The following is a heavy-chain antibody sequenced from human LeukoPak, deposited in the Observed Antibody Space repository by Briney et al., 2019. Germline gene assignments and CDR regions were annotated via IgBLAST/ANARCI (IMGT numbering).Heavy chain of an antibody. Sequence: SETLSLTCTVSGGSLSSYYWSWIRQPPGKGLECIGYSYYSGSTNYNPSLKSRVTISVDTSKNQFSLSLSSVTAADTAVYYCARLPTNYDYVWGSPRAFDIWGQGTMVTVSS. CDR3: ARLPTNYDYVWGSPRAFDI. D-gene: IGHD3-16*01. CDR2: SYYSGST. V-gene: IGHV4-59*08. J-gene: IGHJ3*02. CDR1: GGSLSSYY.